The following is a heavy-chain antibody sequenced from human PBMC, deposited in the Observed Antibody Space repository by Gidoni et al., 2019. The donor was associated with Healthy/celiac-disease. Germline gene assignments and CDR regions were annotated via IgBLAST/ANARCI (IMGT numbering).Heavy chain of an antibody. Sequence: EVQLVESGGGLVKPGGSLRLSCAASGFTFSNAGMSWVRQAPGKGLEWVGRIKSKTDGGTTDYAAPVKGRFTISRDDSKNTLYLQMNSLKTEDTAVYYCTTDPIAVAVEYYYYYGMDVWGQGTTVTVSS. CDR2: IKSKTDGGTT. V-gene: IGHV3-15*01. CDR1: GFTFSNAG. J-gene: IGHJ6*02. D-gene: IGHD6-19*01. CDR3: TTDPIAVAVEYYYYYGMDV.